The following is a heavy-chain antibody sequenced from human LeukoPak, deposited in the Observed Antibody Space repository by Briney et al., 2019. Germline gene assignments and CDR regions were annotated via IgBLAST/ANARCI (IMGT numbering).Heavy chain of an antibody. J-gene: IGHJ6*02. V-gene: IGHV1-8*01. Sequence: EWMGWLNPNSGSIGYAQKFQGRVAMTWSTSISTAYMELSSLRSEDTAVYFCARYAYGADVWGQGTTVTVSS. CDR3: ARYAYGADV. CDR2: LNPNSGSI. D-gene: IGHD2-2*01.